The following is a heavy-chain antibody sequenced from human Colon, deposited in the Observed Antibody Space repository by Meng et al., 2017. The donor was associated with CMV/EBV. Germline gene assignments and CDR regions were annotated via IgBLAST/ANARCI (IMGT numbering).Heavy chain of an antibody. CDR1: GDSRSSSNW. CDR2: IYHGESA. J-gene: IGHJ4*02. Sequence: LTCAVSGDSRSSSNWWSWVRQPPGKGLEWIGEIYHGESATYNPSLKSRVTISVDKSKNQLSLKLSSVTAADTAVYYCARNGFYSLDFWGQGTLVTVSS. D-gene: IGHD3-22*01. V-gene: IGHV4-4*02. CDR3: ARNGFYSLDF.